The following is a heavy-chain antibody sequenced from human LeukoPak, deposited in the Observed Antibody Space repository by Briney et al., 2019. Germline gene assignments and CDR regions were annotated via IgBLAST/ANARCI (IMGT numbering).Heavy chain of an antibody. D-gene: IGHD3-9*01. CDR2: INHSGST. Sequence: SENLSLTSAVYGGTCSGYYWSWIRQPPGKGLEWIGEINHSGSTNYNPSLKSRVTISVDTSKNQFSLKLSSVTAADTAVYYCARSDIHIPDVWGKGTTVTVSS. CDR1: GGTCSGYY. J-gene: IGHJ6*04. CDR3: ARSDIHIPDV. V-gene: IGHV4-34*01.